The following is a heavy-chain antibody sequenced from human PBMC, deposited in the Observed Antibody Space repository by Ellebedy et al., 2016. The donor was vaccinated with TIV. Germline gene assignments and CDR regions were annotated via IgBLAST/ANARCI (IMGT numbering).Heavy chain of an antibody. CDR3: ARDPNSPGDTGYGDY. V-gene: IGHV3-7*03. CDR1: GFTFTTYW. CDR2: MNQVGSEK. D-gene: IGHD5-12*01. J-gene: IGHJ4*02. Sequence: PGGSLRLSCAASGFTFTTYWMSWVRQAPGKGLEWVANMNQVGSEKYYVDSVKGQFTISRDNAQNSLYLHMNNLRAEDTAVYYCARDPNSPGDTGYGDYWGQGVVVTVST.